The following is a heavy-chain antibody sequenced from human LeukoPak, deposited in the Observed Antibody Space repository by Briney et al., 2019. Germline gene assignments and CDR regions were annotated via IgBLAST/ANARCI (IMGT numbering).Heavy chain of an antibody. CDR3: TKDIGERGYGVH. Sequence: GGSLRLSCAASGFTFSSYAMSWVRQAPGKGLELVSLISGDGGRTYYADSVKGRFTVSRDNSKNSLYLQMNGLRTEDTALYYRTKDIGERGYGVHWGQGTLVTVSS. CDR2: ISGDGGRT. CDR1: GFTFSSYA. J-gene: IGHJ4*02. V-gene: IGHV3-43*02. D-gene: IGHD5/OR15-5a*01.